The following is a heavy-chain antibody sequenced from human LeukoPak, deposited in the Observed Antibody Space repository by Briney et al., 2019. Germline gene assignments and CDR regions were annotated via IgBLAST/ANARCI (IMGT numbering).Heavy chain of an antibody. CDR2: IIPIFGTA. CDR1: GGTFSSYA. D-gene: IGHD3-10*01. Sequence: GSSVKVSCKASGGTFSSYAISWVRQAPGQGLEWMGGIIPIFGTANYAQKFQGRVTITADKSTSPAYMELNSGRSEDTAVYYCARPGFSGSYLRLDYWGQGTLVTVSS. J-gene: IGHJ4*02. CDR3: ARPGFSGSYLRLDY. V-gene: IGHV1-69*06.